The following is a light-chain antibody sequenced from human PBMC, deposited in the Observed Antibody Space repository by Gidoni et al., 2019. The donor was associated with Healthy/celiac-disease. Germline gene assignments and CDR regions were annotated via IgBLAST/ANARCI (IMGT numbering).Light chain of an antibody. CDR1: QRVSSY. CDR2: DAS. Sequence: ETVLTQSPATLSLSPGERTTLSCRASQRVSSYVAWYQQKPGQAPRLLIYDASNRATGIPARFSGSGSGTDFTLTISSLEPEDFAVYYCQQRSNWPQLTFGGGTKVEIK. V-gene: IGKV3-11*01. CDR3: QQRSNWPQLT. J-gene: IGKJ4*01.